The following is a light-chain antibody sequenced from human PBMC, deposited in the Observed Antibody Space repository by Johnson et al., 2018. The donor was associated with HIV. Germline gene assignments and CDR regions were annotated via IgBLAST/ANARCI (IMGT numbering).Light chain of an antibody. CDR1: SSNIGNNY. CDR2: ENN. V-gene: IGLV1-51*02. Sequence: QAVLTQPPSVSAAPGQKVTISCSGSSSNIGNNYVSWYQQLPGTAPKLLIYENNKRPSGIPDRFSGSKSGTSATLGITGLQTGDEADDYCGTWDSSLRTGFFASGTKVTVL. J-gene: IGLJ1*01. CDR3: GTWDSSLRTGF.